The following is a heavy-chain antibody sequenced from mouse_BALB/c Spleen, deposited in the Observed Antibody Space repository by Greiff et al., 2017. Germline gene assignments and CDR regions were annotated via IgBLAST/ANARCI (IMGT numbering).Heavy chain of an antibody. J-gene: IGHJ4*01. Sequence: EVQLQQSGPELVKPGASVKVSCKASGYAFTSYNMYWVKQSHGKSLEWIGYIDPYNGGTSYNQKFKGKATLTVDKSSSTAYMHLNSLTSEDSAVYYCARLGNRYDGNYAMDYWGQGTSVTVSS. CDR1: GYAFTSYN. D-gene: IGHD2-14*01. V-gene: IGHV1S135*01. CDR3: ARLGNRYDGNYAMDY. CDR2: IDPYNGGT.